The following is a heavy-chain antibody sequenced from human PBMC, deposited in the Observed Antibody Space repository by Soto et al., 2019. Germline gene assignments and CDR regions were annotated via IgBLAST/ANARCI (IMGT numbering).Heavy chain of an antibody. J-gene: IGHJ4*02. Sequence: PGGSLSLSCAASGFTFSSYAMTWLRQAPGKGLEWVSVITGSGGGTYFVDSVKGRFTISRDNSKNTVYLQMNSLRAEDTAVYYCAKRPLTAAGFDYWGQGTLVTVSS. D-gene: IGHD6-13*01. CDR1: GFTFSSYA. CDR2: ITGSGGGT. V-gene: IGHV3-23*01. CDR3: AKRPLTAAGFDY.